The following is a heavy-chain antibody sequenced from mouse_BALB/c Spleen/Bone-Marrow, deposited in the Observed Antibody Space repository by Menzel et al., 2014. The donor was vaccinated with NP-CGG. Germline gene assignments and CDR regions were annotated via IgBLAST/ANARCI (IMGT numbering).Heavy chain of an antibody. CDR1: GYSFTSYW. Sequence: EVQLQESRTVLTRPGASVKMSCKASGYSFTSYWMHWVKQRPGQGLEWIGAIYPGNSDTTYNQKFKGKAKLTAVTSASTAYMELSSLTNEDSAVYYCTRNWDWYFDVWGAGTTVTVSS. J-gene: IGHJ1*01. D-gene: IGHD4-1*01. CDR2: IYPGNSDT. V-gene: IGHV1-5*01. CDR3: TRNWDWYFDV.